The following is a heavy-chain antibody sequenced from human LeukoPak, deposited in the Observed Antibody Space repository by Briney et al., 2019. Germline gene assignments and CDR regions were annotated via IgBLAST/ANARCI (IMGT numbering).Heavy chain of an antibody. CDR2: IYHSGST. J-gene: IGHJ4*02. D-gene: IGHD6-19*01. CDR3: ARDLYSSGWFDY. Sequence: SETLSLTCAVSGGSISSSNWWSWVRQPPGKGLEWIREIYHSGSTNYNPSLKSRVTISVDKSKNQFSLKLSSVTAADTAVYYCARDLYSSGWFDYWGQGTLVTVSS. CDR1: GGSISSSNW. V-gene: IGHV4-4*02.